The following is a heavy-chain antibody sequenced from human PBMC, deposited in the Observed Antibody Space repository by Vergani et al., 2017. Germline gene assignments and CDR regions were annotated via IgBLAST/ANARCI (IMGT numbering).Heavy chain of an antibody. CDR2: VFYGGRT. CDR3: ARGGVAGPTGYYYYYMDV. V-gene: IGHV4-39*01. J-gene: IGHJ6*03. D-gene: IGHD6-19*01. CDR1: GDSISTSSYA. Sequence: QLQLQESGPGLVKPSETLSLSCTVSGDSISTSSYAWGWIRQPPGKTLEWIGTVFYGGRTSYNPSLKSRVTLSLDTSKKQISLHLTSVTAADTAVYYCARGGVAGPTGYYYYYMDVWGKGTTVTVSS.